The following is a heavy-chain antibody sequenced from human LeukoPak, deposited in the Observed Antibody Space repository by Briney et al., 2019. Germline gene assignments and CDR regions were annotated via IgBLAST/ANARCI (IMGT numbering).Heavy chain of an antibody. Sequence: GESLRISCKCSGYRFTCYWISWVRQMPGKGLEWMGRIDPSDSYTNYSPSFQGHVTISADKSISTAYLQWSSLKASDNAMYYCAQSRITGTTDWFDPWGQGTLVTVSS. CDR3: AQSRITGTTDWFDP. J-gene: IGHJ5*02. CDR2: IDPSDSYT. V-gene: IGHV5-10-1*01. CDR1: GYRFTCYW. D-gene: IGHD1-7*01.